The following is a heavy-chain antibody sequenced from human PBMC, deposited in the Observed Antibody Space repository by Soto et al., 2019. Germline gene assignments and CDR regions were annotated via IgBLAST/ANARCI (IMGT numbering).Heavy chain of an antibody. CDR2: IYYSGST. V-gene: IGHV4-61*01. CDR1: GGSVSSGSYY. Sequence: KASETLSLTCTVSGGSVSSGSYYWSWIRQPPGKGLEWIGYIYYSGSTNYNPSLKSRVTISVDTSKNQFSLKLSSVTAADTAVYYCARSYDFWSGSTNYSDYWGQGALVTVSS. CDR3: ARSYDFWSGSTNYSDY. D-gene: IGHD3-3*01. J-gene: IGHJ4*02.